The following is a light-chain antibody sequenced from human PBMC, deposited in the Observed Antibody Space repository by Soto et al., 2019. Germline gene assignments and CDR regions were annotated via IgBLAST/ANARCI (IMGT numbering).Light chain of an antibody. J-gene: IGLJ3*02. CDR2: GNS. V-gene: IGLV1-40*01. CDR1: SSNIGAGYD. CDR3: QSHAGRLSASV. Sequence: QSVLTQPPSVSGAPGQRVTISCTGSSSNIGAGYDVYWYQQLPGTAPKLLISGNSNRPSGVPDRFSGSKSGTSASLAITGRQAEEEAEDACQSHAGRLSASVFGGGIKRTVL.